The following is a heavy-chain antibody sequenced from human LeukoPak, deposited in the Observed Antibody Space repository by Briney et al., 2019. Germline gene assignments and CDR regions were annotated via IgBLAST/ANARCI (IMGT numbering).Heavy chain of an antibody. D-gene: IGHD5-18*01. CDR3: ARGQDTAMGRDYGMDV. CDR2: MNPNSGNT. CDR1: GYTSTSYD. V-gene: IGHV1-8*01. J-gene: IGHJ6*02. Sequence: VASVKVSCKASGYTSTSYDINWVRQATGQGLEWMGWMNPNSGNTGYAQKFQGRVTMTRNTSISTAYMELSSLRSEDTAVYYCARGQDTAMGRDYGMDVWGQGTTVTVSS.